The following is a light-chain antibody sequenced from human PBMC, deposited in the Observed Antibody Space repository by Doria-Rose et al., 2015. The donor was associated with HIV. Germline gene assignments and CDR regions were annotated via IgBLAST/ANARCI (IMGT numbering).Light chain of an antibody. CDR3: QHLHSYPHGT. Sequence: IQLSQSPSSLSASVGDRVTITCRASQGIISSLAWYQHKPGRPPKLLIFAVSKLASGAPSRFTGSGSGTDFTLTINNLQPEDFATYYCQHLHSYPHGTFGQGTRLEI. CDR1: QGIISS. J-gene: IGKJ5*01. V-gene: IGKV1-13*02. CDR2: AVS.